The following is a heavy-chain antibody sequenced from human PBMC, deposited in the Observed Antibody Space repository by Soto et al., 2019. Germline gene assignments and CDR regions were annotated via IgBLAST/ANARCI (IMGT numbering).Heavy chain of an antibody. Sequence: EVQLVESGEGLVKPGGSLRLSCVGSGFTFNTYSMNWVRQAPGKGLEWVSSISSSASDITYADSVKGRFTISRDNAKNSLYLQMNSLRAEDTAIYYCARGRDFWSGFRYYDYWGQGTLVTVSS. J-gene: IGHJ4*02. CDR3: ARGRDFWSGFRYYDY. CDR1: GFTFNTYS. CDR2: ISSSASDI. D-gene: IGHD3-3*01. V-gene: IGHV3-21*01.